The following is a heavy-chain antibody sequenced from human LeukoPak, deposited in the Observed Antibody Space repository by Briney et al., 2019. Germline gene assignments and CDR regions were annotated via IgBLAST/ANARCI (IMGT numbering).Heavy chain of an antibody. D-gene: IGHD2-8*01. CDR1: GLTVSGNC. CDR2: IFTDDTT. V-gene: IGHV3-66*01. Sequence: GGSLRLSCAASGLTVSGNCMNWVRQAPGKGLEWVSAIFTDDTTYYGDSVKGRFTISRDNSKNTLYLQMNSLRAEDTAVYYCARDAPNDAEAFLDYWGQGTLVSVSS. CDR3: ARDAPNDAEAFLDY. J-gene: IGHJ4*02.